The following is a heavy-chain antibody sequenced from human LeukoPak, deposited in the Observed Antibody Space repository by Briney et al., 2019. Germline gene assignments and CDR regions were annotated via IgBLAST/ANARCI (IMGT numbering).Heavy chain of an antibody. V-gene: IGHV1-2*02. CDR3: ARGPHWDPHFDY. Sequence: ASVKVSCKASGYTFTGYYMHWVRQAPGQGLEWMGWINPNSGGTNYAQKFQGRVTVTRDTSISTAYMELSRLRSVDTAVYYCARGPHWDPHFDYWGQGTLVTVSS. J-gene: IGHJ4*02. D-gene: IGHD7-27*01. CDR2: INPNSGGT. CDR1: GYTFTGYY.